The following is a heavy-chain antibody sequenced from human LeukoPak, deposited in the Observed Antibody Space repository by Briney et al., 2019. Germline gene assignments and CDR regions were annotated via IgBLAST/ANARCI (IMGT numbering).Heavy chain of an antibody. V-gene: IGHV1-8*03. J-gene: IGHJ6*03. CDR2: MNPNSGNT. CDR1: GYTFTSYD. Sequence: EASVKVSCKASGYTFTSYDINWVRQATGQGLEWMGWMNPNSGNTGYAQKFQGRVTITRNTSISTAYMELSSLRSEDTAVYHCARGANPYYDILTGYYAAKNYYYMDVWGKGTTVTISS. D-gene: IGHD3-9*01. CDR3: ARGANPYYDILTGYYAAKNYYYMDV.